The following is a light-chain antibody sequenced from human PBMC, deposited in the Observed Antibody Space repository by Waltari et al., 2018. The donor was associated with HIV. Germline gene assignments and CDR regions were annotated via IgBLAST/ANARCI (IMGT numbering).Light chain of an antibody. CDR3: SSYISSATPE. CDR1: SSDVGDYS. J-gene: IGLJ3*02. V-gene: IGLV2-14*03. CDR2: DVS. Sequence: QSALTQPASVSGSPGQSISISCTGPSSDVGDYSVSWYQHHPGKAPKVIIYDVSNRPSGVSNRFSGSKSGNTASLTISGLLPEDEADYFCSSYISSATPEFGGGTRLTVL.